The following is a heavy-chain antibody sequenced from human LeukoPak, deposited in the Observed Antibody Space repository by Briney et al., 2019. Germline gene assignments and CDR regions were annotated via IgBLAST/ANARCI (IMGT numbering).Heavy chain of an antibody. Sequence: ASVKVSCKASGYTFTSYYMHWVRQAPGQGLEWMGIINPSGGSTSYAQKFQGRVTMTRDTSTSTVYMELSSLRSEDTAVYYCARDFAVGSCSNAALPQFDYWGQGTLVTVSS. CDR3: ARDFAVGSCSNAALPQFDY. J-gene: IGHJ4*02. V-gene: IGHV1-46*01. D-gene: IGHD1-26*01. CDR1: GYTFTSYY. CDR2: INPSGGST.